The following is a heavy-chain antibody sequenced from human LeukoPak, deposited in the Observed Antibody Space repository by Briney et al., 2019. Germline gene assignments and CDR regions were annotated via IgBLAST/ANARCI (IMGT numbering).Heavy chain of an antibody. CDR3: ARGLYDGGSWFHFDS. CDR1: GDSISSTTYY. V-gene: IGHV4-39*02. D-gene: IGHD6-13*01. Sequence: SETLSLTCTVSGDSISSTTYYWAWIRQPPGKGLEWIGNIYFTGTTFYNPSLKSRVIMSIGTSKNHFSLDLNSVTAADMAVYYCARGLYDGGSWFHFDSWGQGTLVTVSS. CDR2: IYFTGTT. J-gene: IGHJ4*02.